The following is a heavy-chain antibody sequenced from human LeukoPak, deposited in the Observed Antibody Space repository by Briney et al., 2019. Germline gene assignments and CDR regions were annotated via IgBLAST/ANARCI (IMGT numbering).Heavy chain of an antibody. J-gene: IGHJ6*02. V-gene: IGHV3-48*03. CDR1: GFTFSSYE. CDR3: AREGSGWSRYYYGMDV. CDR2: ISSSGSTI. Sequence: GGSLRLSCAASGFTFSSYEMNWVCQAPGKGLEWVSYISSSGSTIYYADSVKGRFTISRDNAKNSLYLQMNSLRAEDTAVYYCAREGSGWSRYYYGMDVWGQGTTVTVSS. D-gene: IGHD6-19*01.